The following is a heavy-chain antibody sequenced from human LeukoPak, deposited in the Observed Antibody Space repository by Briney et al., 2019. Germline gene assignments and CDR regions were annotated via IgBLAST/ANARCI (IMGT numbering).Heavy chain of an antibody. Sequence: ASVMVSSKASGYTFFAHYMHWVRQAPGQGLEWMGWVNPNSGDTNYAPKFLARVTMTRDTSINTAYMELSRLRSDDTAVYYCARGMTKYYDNSGSDYWGQGSLVTVSS. V-gene: IGHV1-2*02. CDR3: ARGMTKYYDNSGSDY. CDR1: GYTFFAHY. D-gene: IGHD6-19*01. CDR2: VNPNSGDT. J-gene: IGHJ4*02.